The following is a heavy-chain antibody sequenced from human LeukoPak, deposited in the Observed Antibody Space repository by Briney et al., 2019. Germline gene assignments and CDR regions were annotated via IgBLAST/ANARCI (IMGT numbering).Heavy chain of an antibody. CDR3: ARQRDMYSSSWYNWFDP. Sequence: SGTLSLTCAVSGGSISSSNWWSWVRQPPGKGLEWIGEIYHSGSTNYNPSLKSRVTISVDKSKNQFSLKLSSVTAADTAVYYCARQRDMYSSSWYNWFDPWGQGTLVTVSS. CDR2: IYHSGST. V-gene: IGHV4-4*02. D-gene: IGHD6-13*01. J-gene: IGHJ5*02. CDR1: GGSISSSNW.